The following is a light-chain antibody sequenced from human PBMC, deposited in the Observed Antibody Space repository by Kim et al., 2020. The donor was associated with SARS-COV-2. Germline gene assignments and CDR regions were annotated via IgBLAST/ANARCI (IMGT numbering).Light chain of an antibody. J-gene: IGLJ2*01. CDR2: GNS. V-gene: IGLV1-40*01. CDR3: QSYDSSLSGSV. CDR1: SSNIGAGYD. Sequence: RGTIPCTGSSSNIGAGYDVHWYQQLPGTAPKLLIYGNSNRPSGVPDRFSGSKSGTSASLAITGLQAEDEADYYCQSYDSSLSGSVFGGGTQLTVL.